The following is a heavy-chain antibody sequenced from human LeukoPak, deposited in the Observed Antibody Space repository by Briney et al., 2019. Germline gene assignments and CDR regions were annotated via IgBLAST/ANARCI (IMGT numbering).Heavy chain of an antibody. J-gene: IGHJ4*02. CDR3: ARPGSYDSSGYYSD. V-gene: IGHV4-39*01. CDR1: GGSISSSSYY. D-gene: IGHD3-22*01. CDR2: IYYSGST. Sequence: PSETLSLTCTVSGGSISSSSYYWGWIRQPPGKGLEWIGSIYYSGSTYYNPSLKSRVTISVDTSKSQFSLKLSSVTAADTAVYYCARPGSYDSSGYYSDWGQGTLVTVSS.